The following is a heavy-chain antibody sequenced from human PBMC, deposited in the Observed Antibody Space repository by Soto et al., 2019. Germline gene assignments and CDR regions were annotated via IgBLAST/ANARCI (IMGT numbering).Heavy chain of an antibody. CDR2: VSDDGSNK. D-gene: IGHD3-16*01. Sequence: SISGAVSGFTFSSYVKHSVREAPVKGLEWVAVVSDDGSNKYYADSVKGRFTISRDNSKNTLYLQMNSLRAEDTVVYYCSKEWVYENGGWSFDCWARGTLVTFSA. V-gene: IGHV3-30*18. CDR3: SKEWVYENGGWSFDC. CDR1: GFTFSSYV. J-gene: IGHJ4*02.